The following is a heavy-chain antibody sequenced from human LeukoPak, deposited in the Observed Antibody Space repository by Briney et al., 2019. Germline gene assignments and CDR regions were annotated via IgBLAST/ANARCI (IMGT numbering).Heavy chain of an antibody. CDR2: ISIASHFT. CDR3: GRDTLRAPGRVFDF. J-gene: IGHJ3*01. Sequence: GGSLRLSCAASGFPFTDYYMSWIRQAPGKGLEWVSYISIASHFTKYADSVKGRFTISRDDAKNSLYLQMNSLRAEDTAVYFWGRDTLRAPGRVFDFGGKGTMVAVS. CDR1: GFPFTDYY. D-gene: IGHD3-10*01. V-gene: IGHV3-11*06.